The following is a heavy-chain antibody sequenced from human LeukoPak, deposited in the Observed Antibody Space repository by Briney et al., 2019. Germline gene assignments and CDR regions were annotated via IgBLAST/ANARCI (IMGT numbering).Heavy chain of an antibody. Sequence: GGSLRLSCAASGFIFSNYAMHWVRQAPGKGLEWVAIIKQDGSEKYYVDSVKGRFTISRDNAEKSLYLQMNSLRAEDTAVYYCATSRTSDYWGQGTLVTVSS. V-gene: IGHV3-7*03. CDR1: GFIFSNYA. CDR2: IKQDGSEK. J-gene: IGHJ4*02. CDR3: ATSRTSDY. D-gene: IGHD1-14*01.